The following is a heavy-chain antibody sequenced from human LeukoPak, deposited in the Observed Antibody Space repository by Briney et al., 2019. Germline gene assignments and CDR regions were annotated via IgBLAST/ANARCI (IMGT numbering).Heavy chain of an antibody. CDR2: IYYSGST. CDR3: ARDDIAAAGTLDAFDI. CDR1: GGSISSYY. Sequence: SETLSLTCTVSGGSISSYYWSWIRQPPGKGLEWIGYIYYSGSTYYNPSLKSRVTISVDTSKNQFSLKLSSVTAADTAVYYCARDDIAAAGTLDAFDIWGQGTMVTVSS. J-gene: IGHJ3*02. V-gene: IGHV4-59*12. D-gene: IGHD6-13*01.